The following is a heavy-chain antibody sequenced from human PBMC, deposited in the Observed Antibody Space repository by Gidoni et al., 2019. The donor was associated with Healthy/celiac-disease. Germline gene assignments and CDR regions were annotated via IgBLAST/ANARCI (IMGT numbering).Heavy chain of an antibody. Sequence: QVQLQQWGAGLLKPSETLSLTCAVYGGSFSGYYWSWIRQLPGKGLEWIGEINHSGRTNYNPSLKSRVTISVDTSKNQFSLKLSSVTAADTAVYYCARGKGGYSYGYCWFDPWGQGTLVTVSS. D-gene: IGHD5-18*01. CDR3: ARGKGGYSYGYCWFDP. J-gene: IGHJ5*02. CDR2: INHSGRT. V-gene: IGHV4-34*01. CDR1: GGSFSGYY.